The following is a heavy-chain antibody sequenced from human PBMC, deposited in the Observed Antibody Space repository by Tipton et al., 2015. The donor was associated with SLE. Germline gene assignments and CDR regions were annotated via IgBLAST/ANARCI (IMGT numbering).Heavy chain of an antibody. CDR3: ARVDRGPRNFDL. V-gene: IGHV4-39*01. CDR1: GGSVSRNYYY. D-gene: IGHD1-26*01. Sequence: TLSLTCTVSGGSVSRNYYYWAWIRQSPGKGLEWIGSIHYSGTTYYNPSLNSRFTISVDTSKNQFSLKVTSVTAADTAVYYCARVDRGPRNFDLWGRGTLVTVSS. J-gene: IGHJ2*01. CDR2: IHYSGTT.